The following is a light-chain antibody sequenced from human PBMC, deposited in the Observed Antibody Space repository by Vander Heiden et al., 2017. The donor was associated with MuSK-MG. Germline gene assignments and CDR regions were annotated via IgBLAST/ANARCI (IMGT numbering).Light chain of an antibody. Sequence: SVLTPPPSASGTPGQRVTIPCSGSSANIGSNPVTWYQQLPGTAPKLLIYSSAQRPSGGPDRFSGSKSGTSASLAISGLQSEDEADYYCAAWDDSLNGHVVFGGGTILSVL. J-gene: IGLJ2*01. CDR2: SSA. CDR3: AAWDDSLNGHVV. CDR1: SANIGSNP. V-gene: IGLV1-44*01.